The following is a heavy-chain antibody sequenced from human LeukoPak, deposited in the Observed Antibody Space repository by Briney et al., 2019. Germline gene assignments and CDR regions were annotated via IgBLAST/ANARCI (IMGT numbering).Heavy chain of an antibody. J-gene: IGHJ3*02. V-gene: IGHV3-21*01. CDR1: GFTFSSYS. D-gene: IGHD3-10*01. Sequence: GGSLRLSCATSGFTFSSYSMNWVRQAPGKGLEWVSSISSTSSYIYYADSVKGRFTISRDNAKNSLYLQMNSLRAEDTAFYYCARGILWFGEGAFDIWGQGTMVTVSS. CDR2: ISSTSSYI. CDR3: ARGILWFGEGAFDI.